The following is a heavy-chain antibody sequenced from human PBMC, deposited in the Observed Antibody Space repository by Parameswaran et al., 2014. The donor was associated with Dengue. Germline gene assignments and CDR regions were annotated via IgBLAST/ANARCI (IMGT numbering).Heavy chain of an antibody. Sequence: WIRQPPGKALEWLALIYWDDDKRYSPSLKSRLTITKDTSKNQVVLTMTNMDPVDTATYYCAHTIRFLEWLYMDVWGKGTTVTVSS. CDR3: AHTIRFLEWLYMDV. CDR2: IYWDDDK. J-gene: IGHJ6*04. D-gene: IGHD3-3*01. V-gene: IGHV2-5*02.